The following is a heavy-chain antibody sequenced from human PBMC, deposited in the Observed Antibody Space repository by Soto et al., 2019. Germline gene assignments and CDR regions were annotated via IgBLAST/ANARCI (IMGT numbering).Heavy chain of an antibody. D-gene: IGHD3-3*01. Sequence: LSLTCTFSCGSISLYYWSWIRQPPGKGLEWVGYIYYSGSTNYNPSLKSRVTISVDTSKNQFSLKLSSVTAADTAVYYCARAPYYDFWSGYLQTGYHYGMDVWGQGTTVTVSS. CDR3: ARAPYYDFWSGYLQTGYHYGMDV. J-gene: IGHJ6*02. V-gene: IGHV4-59*08. CDR1: CGSISLYY. CDR2: IYYSGST.